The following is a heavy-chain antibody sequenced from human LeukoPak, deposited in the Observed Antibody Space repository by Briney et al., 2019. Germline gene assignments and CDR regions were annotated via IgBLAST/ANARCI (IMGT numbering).Heavy chain of an antibody. CDR3: ARVSPLGAPGYFDY. V-gene: IGHV4-59*01. J-gene: IGHJ4*02. D-gene: IGHD1-26*01. CDR2: IYYSGST. Sequence: SETLSLNRTLSGGSLSTNYWSLDRPPPGERGGLVGFIYYSGSTNYNPFLKSRVTISVDVSKNQFSLKLSSVTAADTAVYYCARVSPLGAPGYFDYWGQGTLVTVSS. CDR1: GGSLSTNY.